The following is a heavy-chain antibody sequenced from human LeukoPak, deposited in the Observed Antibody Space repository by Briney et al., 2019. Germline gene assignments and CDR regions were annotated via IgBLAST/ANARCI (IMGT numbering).Heavy chain of an antibody. Sequence: GGSLRLSCAASGFTFSSHTMNWVRQAPGKGLEWVSSVTTSSYNFYADSVKGRFTISRDNAKNSLYLQMNSLRVEDTAIYYCARVSGEYRDYWGQGTLVTVSS. CDR1: GFTFSSHT. CDR3: ARVSGEYRDY. D-gene: IGHD6-6*01. J-gene: IGHJ4*02. V-gene: IGHV3-21*01. CDR2: VTTSSYN.